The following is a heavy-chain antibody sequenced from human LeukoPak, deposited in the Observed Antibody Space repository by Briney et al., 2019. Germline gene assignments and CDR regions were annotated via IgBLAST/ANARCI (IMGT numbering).Heavy chain of an antibody. CDR2: ISRSGSI. CDR3: ARALPSSWYCFDY. D-gene: IGHD6-13*01. CDR1: GFTFSGYS. Sequence: GGSLRLSCAASGFTFSGYSMNWVRQAVGKGLEWVSYISRSGSIYYADSVKGRFTISRDNAKNSLYLQMNSLRAEDTAVYYCARALPSSWYCFDYWGQGTLVTVSS. V-gene: IGHV3-48*04. J-gene: IGHJ4*02.